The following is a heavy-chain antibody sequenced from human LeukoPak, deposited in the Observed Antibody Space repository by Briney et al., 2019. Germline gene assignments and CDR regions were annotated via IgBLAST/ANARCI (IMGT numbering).Heavy chain of an antibody. J-gene: IGHJ4*02. V-gene: IGHV3-21*01. CDR2: ISSSSSYI. Sequence: GGSLRLSCAASGFTFSSYSMNWVRQAPGKGLEWVSSISSSSSYIYYADSVKGRFTISRDNAKNSLYLQMNSLRAEGTAVYYCARDTAHRSFFDYWGQGTLVTVSS. CDR1: GFTFSSYS. D-gene: IGHD1-26*01. CDR3: ARDTAHRSFFDY.